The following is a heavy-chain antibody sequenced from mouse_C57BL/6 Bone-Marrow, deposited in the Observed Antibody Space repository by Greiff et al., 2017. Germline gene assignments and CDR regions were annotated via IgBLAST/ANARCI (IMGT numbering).Heavy chain of an antibody. V-gene: IGHV5-4*03. CDR1: GFTFSSYA. D-gene: IGHD1-1*01. J-gene: IGHJ2*01. CDR3: ARVDYYGSSYDY. Sequence: EVMLVESGGGLVKPGGSLKLSCAASGFTFSSYAMSWVRQTPEKRLEWVATISDGGSYTYYPDNVKGRFTISRDNAKNNLYLQMSHLKSEDTAMYYWARVDYYGSSYDYWGQGTTLTVSS. CDR2: ISDGGSYT.